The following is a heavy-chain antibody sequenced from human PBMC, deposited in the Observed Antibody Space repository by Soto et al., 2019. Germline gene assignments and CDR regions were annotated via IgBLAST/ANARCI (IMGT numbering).Heavy chain of an antibody. V-gene: IGHV1-69*13. CDR1: GGTISSYA. D-gene: IGHD3-9*01. CDR2: IIPIFGTA. CDR3: ARGPHILTDYYGMDV. Sequence: GASVKVSCKASGGTISSYAISWVRQNTGQGLEWMGGIIPIFGTANYAQKFQGRVTITADESTSTAYMELSSLRSEDTAVYYCARGPHILTDYYGMDVWGQGTTVTVSS. J-gene: IGHJ6*02.